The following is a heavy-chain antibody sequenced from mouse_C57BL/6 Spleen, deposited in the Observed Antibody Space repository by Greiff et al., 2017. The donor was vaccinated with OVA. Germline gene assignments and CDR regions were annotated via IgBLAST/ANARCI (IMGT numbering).Heavy chain of an antibody. CDR1: GYTFTSYT. CDR3: ALIDGTTVRIAY. CDR2: INPSSGYT. V-gene: IGHV1-4*01. Sequence: QVQLQQSGAELVKPGASVKMSCKASGYTFTSYTMHWVKQRPGQGLEWIGYINPSSGYTKYNQKFKDKATLTADKYSSTAYMQLSSLTSEDSAVDYCALIDGTTVRIAYWGQGTLVTVSA. J-gene: IGHJ3*01. D-gene: IGHD1-1*01.